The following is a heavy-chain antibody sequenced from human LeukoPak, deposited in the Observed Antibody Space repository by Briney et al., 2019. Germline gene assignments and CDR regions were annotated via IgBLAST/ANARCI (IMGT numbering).Heavy chain of an antibody. CDR3: AKLYSGGWYQDY. Sequence: HPGGSLRLSCAASGFAFSSYAMSWVRQAPGKGLEWVSAISGSGGSTYYADSVKGRFTVSRDNSKNTLYLQMNSLRAEDTAVYYCAKLYSGGWYQDYWGQGTLVTVSS. CDR1: GFAFSSYA. D-gene: IGHD6-19*01. CDR2: ISGSGGST. J-gene: IGHJ4*02. V-gene: IGHV3-23*01.